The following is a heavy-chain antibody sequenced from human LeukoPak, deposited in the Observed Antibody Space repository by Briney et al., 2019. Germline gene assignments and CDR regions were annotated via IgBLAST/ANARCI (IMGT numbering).Heavy chain of an antibody. CDR3: ARDGVYCSGGSCFDLVDY. J-gene: IGHJ4*02. Sequence: PGGSLRLSCAASGFTFSSYSMNWVRQAPGKGLEWVSSISSSSSYIYYADSVKGRFTISRDNAKNSLYLQMNSLRAEDTAVYYCARDGVYCSGGSCFDLVDYWGQGTLVTVSS. CDR2: ISSSSSYI. D-gene: IGHD2-15*01. V-gene: IGHV3-21*01. CDR1: GFTFSSYS.